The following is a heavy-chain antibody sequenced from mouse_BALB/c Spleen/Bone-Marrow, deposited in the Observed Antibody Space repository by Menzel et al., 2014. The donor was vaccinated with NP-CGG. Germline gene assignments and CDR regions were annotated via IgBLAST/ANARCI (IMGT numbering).Heavy chain of an antibody. CDR1: VSDSDSDYSITSGYS. CDR2: IHYSGST. Sequence: QSGPDLVKPSQSLSLTCTVTVSDSDSDYSITSGYSWHWIRQFPGNKLEWMGYIHYSGSTNYNPSLKSRISITRDTSKNQFFLQLNSVTTEDTATYYCARFDGTYAMDYWGQGTSVTVSS. J-gene: IGHJ4*01. V-gene: IGHV3-1*02. CDR3: ARFDGTYAMDY. D-gene: IGHD2-1*01.